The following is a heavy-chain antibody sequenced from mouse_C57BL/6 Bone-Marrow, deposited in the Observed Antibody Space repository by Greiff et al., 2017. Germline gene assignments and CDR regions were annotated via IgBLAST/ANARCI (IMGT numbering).Heavy chain of an antibody. CDR3: ARYYYGSRAFFDY. J-gene: IGHJ2*01. D-gene: IGHD1-1*01. Sequence: EVNLVESEGGLVQPGSSMKLSCTASGFTFSDYYMAWVRQVPEKGLEWVANNNYDGSSTYYLDSLKSRFIISRDNAKNILYLQMSSLMSEDTATYYCARYYYGSRAFFDYWGQGTTLTVSS. V-gene: IGHV5-16*01. CDR2: NNYDGSST. CDR1: GFTFSDYY.